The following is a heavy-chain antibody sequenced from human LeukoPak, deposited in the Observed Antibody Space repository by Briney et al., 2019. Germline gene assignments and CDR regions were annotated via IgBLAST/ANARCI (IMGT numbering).Heavy chain of an antibody. V-gene: IGHV4-4*07. CDR1: GGSISSYY. CDR2: ISTSGST. D-gene: IGHD3-22*01. CDR3: ARVRYSDSSVLTRKRSYYFDY. J-gene: IGHJ4*02. Sequence: SETLSLTCTVSGGSISSYYWSWIRQPAGKGLESIGHISTSGSTNYNPSPKSRVTMSVDTSKNQFSLKLSSVTAADTAVYYCARVRYSDSSVLTRKRSYYFDYWGQGTLVTVSS.